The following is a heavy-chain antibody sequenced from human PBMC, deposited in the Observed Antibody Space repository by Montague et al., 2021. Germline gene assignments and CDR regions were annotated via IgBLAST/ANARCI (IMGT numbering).Heavy chain of an antibody. J-gene: IGHJ4*02. D-gene: IGHD2-8*01. CDR2: LYYSGDT. Sequence: SETLSLTCIVSSGSISSFSWAWIRQAPGKALEWIGHLYYSGDTYYNPSLHSRLTFSLDTSRNQFFLRLTSVTAADTAVYYCARRGRPMGLSRFDYWGQGTLVTVSS. V-gene: IGHV4-59*03. CDR1: SGSISSFS. CDR3: ARRGRPMGLSRFDY.